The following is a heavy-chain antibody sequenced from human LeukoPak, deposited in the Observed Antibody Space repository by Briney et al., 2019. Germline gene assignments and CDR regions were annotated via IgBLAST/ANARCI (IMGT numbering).Heavy chain of an antibody. CDR2: IIPIFGTA. Sequence: ASVTVSCKASGGTFSSYAISWVRQAPGQGLEWMGGIIPIFGTANYAQKFQGRVTIAADESTSTAYMELSRLRSEDTAVYYCARDRGGLDLCIAVAGTGGWFDPWGQGTLVTVSS. CDR3: ARDRGGLDLCIAVAGTGGWFDP. CDR1: GGTFSSYA. D-gene: IGHD6-19*01. J-gene: IGHJ5*02. V-gene: IGHV1-69*13.